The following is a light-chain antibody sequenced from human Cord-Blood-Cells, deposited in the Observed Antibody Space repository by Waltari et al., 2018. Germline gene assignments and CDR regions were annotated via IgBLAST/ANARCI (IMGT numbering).Light chain of an antibody. CDR3: QQYGSSRT. CDR2: GAS. V-gene: IGKV3-20*01. J-gene: IGKJ2*01. Sequence: EIVLTQSPGTLSLSPGERATLSCRASQSVSSSYLAWSQQKPGQAPRLLIYGASSSATGIPDRFSGSGSGTDFTLTISRLEPEDFAVYYCQQYGSSRTFGQGTKLEIK. CDR1: QSVSSSY.